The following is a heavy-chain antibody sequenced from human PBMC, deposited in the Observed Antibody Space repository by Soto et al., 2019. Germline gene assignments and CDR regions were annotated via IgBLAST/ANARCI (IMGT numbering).Heavy chain of an antibody. CDR1: GGSISSGGYY. CDR3: ARDRAGALYFDY. Sequence: QVQLQESGPGLVKPSQTLCLTCTVSGGSISSGGYYWSWIRQHPGKGLEWIGYIYYSGSTYYNPSLKSRVTISVDTSKNQFSLKLSSVTAADTAVYYCARDRAGALYFDYWGQGTLVTVSS. J-gene: IGHJ4*02. D-gene: IGHD6-13*01. CDR2: IYYSGST. V-gene: IGHV4-31*03.